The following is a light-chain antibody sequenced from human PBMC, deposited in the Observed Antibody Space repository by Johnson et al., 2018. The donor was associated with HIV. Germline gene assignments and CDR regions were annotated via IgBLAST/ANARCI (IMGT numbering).Light chain of an antibody. CDR2: EST. J-gene: IGLJ1*01. V-gene: IGLV1-51*02. CDR1: SSNIGDNY. Sequence: QSVLTQPPSVSAATGQKVSISCSGSSSNIGDNYVSWYQQLPGTAPKLLIYESTNRPSGIPDRFSGSKSGTSATLGITGLQTGDEADYYCGTWDSSLSARVFGTWTKGTVL. CDR3: GTWDSSLSARV.